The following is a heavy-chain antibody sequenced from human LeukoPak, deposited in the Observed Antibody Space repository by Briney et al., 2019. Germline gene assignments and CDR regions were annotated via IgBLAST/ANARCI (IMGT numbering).Heavy chain of an antibody. D-gene: IGHD4-17*01. CDR2: IIPIFGTA. J-gene: IGHJ6*03. Sequence: ASVKVSCKASGYTFTGYYMHWVRQAPGQGLEWMGGIIPIFGTANYAQKFQGRVTITADKSTSTAYMELSSLRSEDTAVYYCARLVTVTRVKYYYYYMDVWGKGTTVTVSS. CDR1: GYTFTGYY. CDR3: ARLVTVTRVKYYYYYMDV. V-gene: IGHV1-69*06.